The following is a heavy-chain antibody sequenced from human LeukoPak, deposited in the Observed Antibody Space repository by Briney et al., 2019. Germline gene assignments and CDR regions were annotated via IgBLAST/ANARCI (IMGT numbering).Heavy chain of an antibody. V-gene: IGHV3-30-3*01. CDR1: GFTFSSYA. J-gene: IGHJ5*02. D-gene: IGHD2-2*01. CDR3: AREQDIAVVPAGIDP. CDR2: ISYDGSNK. Sequence: PGRSLRLSCAASGFTFSSYAMHWVRQAPGKGLEWVAVISYDGSNKYYADSVKGRFTISRDNSKNTLYLQMNSLRAEDTAVYYCAREQDIAVVPAGIDPWGQGTLVTVSS.